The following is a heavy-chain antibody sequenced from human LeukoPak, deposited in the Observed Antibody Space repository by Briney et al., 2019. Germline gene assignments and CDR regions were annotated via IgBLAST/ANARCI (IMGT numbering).Heavy chain of an antibody. D-gene: IGHD2-8*01. CDR2: VTSGGGST. Sequence: GSLSLPCEGPGFSLRSYAFAWVRPAPGKGLEWVAAVTSGGGSTHFADSVKGRFTISRDNAKNTMYLQMNSLRVDDTATYFCGSDPNGDYVGALGYWGRGALVTVSA. J-gene: IGHJ4*01. CDR1: GFSLRSYA. CDR3: GSDPNGDYVGALGY. V-gene: IGHV3-23*01.